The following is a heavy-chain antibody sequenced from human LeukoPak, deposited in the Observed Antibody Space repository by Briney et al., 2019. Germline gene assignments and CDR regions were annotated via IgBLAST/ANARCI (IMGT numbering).Heavy chain of an antibody. V-gene: IGHV4-61*03. D-gene: IGHD5-12*01. J-gene: IGHJ5*02. CDR3: ARGRDKRLLLGLDP. CDR1: GYSISSGYY. Sequence: SETLSLTCTVSGYSISSGYYWSWIRQPPGKGLEWIGYIFYSGSSRYNPSLKSRLSISVDTSKNHFSLKLSSVTAADTAVYYCARGRDKRLLLGLDPWGQGTLVTVSS. CDR2: IFYSGSS.